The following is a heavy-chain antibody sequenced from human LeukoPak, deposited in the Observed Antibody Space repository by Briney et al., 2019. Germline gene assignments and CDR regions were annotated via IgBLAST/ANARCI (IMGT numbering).Heavy chain of an antibody. V-gene: IGHV4-31*03. CDR2: IYYSGST. D-gene: IGHD2-15*01. CDR1: GGSISSGGYY. CDR3: ARDGGLNTNFDY. Sequence: SETLSLTCTVSGGSISSGGYYWSWIRQHPGKGLEWIGYIYYSGSTYYNPSLKSRVTISVDTSKNQFSLKLSSVTAADTAVYYCARDGGLNTNFDYWGQGTLVTVSS. J-gene: IGHJ4*02.